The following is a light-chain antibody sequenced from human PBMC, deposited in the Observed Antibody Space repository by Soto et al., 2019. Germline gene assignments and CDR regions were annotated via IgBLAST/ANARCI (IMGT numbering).Light chain of an antibody. J-gene: IGLJ3*02. CDR1: SSDVGGYNY. CDR2: EVS. Sequence: QSALTQPASVSGSPGQSITISCTGTSSDVGGYNYVSWYQQHPGKAPKLMIYEVSNRHSGVSNRFSGSKSCNTASLTISGLQAEDEADYYCCSYAGSSTGVFGGGTKLTVL. CDR3: CSYAGSSTGV. V-gene: IGLV2-14*01.